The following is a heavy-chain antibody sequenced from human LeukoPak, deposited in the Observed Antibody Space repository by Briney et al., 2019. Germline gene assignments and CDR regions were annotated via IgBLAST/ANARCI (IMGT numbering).Heavy chain of an antibody. J-gene: IGHJ4*02. Sequence: ASVKVSCKASGYTFTSYGISCVRQAPGQGLEWMGWISAYNGNTNYAQKLQGRVTMTTDTSTSTAYMELRSLRSDDTAVYYCARDSDLLLWFGELIYFDYWGQGTLVTVSS. CDR2: ISAYNGNT. D-gene: IGHD3-10*01. CDR3: ARDSDLLLWFGELIYFDY. CDR1: GYTFTSYG. V-gene: IGHV1-18*01.